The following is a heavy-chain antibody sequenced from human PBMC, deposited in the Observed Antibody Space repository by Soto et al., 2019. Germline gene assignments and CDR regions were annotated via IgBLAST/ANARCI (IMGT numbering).Heavy chain of an antibody. CDR1: GGSISSYY. D-gene: IGHD3-9*01. CDR3: ARLTVSDAIRDSRFEP. Sequence: SETLSLTCTVSGGSISSYYWSWIRQPPGKGLEWIGYIYYSGSTNYNPSLKSRVTISVDTSKNQFSLKLSSVTAADTAVYYCARLTVSDAIRDSRFEPWGQGALVTVPS. V-gene: IGHV4-59*12. CDR2: IYYSGST. J-gene: IGHJ5*02.